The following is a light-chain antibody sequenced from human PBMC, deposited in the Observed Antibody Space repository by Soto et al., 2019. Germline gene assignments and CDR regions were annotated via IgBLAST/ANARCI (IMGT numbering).Light chain of an antibody. CDR2: EVS. Sequence: QSALTQPASVSGSPGQSITISCTGTSGDVGNFNLVSWNQHHPGKAPNLIIYEVSKRPSGVSNRFSGSKSGNTASLTISGLQAEDEADYYCCSYAGGSIYVLFGGGTKVTVL. CDR3: CSYAGGSIYVL. CDR1: SGDVGNFNL. J-gene: IGLJ2*01. V-gene: IGLV2-23*02.